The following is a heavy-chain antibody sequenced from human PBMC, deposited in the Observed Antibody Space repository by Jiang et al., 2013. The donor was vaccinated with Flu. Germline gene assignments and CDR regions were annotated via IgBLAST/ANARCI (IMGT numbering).Heavy chain of an antibody. CDR2: ISGSGGST. D-gene: IGHD3-10*01. CDR1: GFTFSSYA. Sequence: SCAASGFTFSSYAMSWVRQAPGKGLEWVSAISGSGGSTYYADSVKGRFTISRDNSKNTLYLQMNSLRAEDTAVYYCAKVGRGGVYYGSDYGMDVWGQGTTVTVSS. CDR3: AKVGRGGVYYGSDYGMDV. V-gene: IGHV3-23*01. J-gene: IGHJ6*02.